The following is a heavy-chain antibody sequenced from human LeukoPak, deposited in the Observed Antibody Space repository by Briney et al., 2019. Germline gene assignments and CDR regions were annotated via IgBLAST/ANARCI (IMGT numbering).Heavy chain of an antibody. J-gene: IGHJ3*02. V-gene: IGHV4-30-4*08. CDR3: ARTGEYQLLTGAFDI. D-gene: IGHD2-2*01. CDR2: IYYSGST. Sequence: SETLSLTCTVSGGSLSSGDYYWSWIRQPPGKGLEWIGYIYYSGSTYYNPSLKSRVTISVDTSKNQFSLKLSPVTAADTAVYYCARTGEYQLLTGAFDIWGQGTMVTVSS. CDR1: GGSLSSGDYY.